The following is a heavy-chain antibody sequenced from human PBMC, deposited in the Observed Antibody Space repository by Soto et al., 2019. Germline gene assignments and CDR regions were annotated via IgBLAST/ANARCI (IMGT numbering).Heavy chain of an antibody. V-gene: IGHV4-30-2*01. CDR1: GGSISSGGYS. CDR3: ARGPTP. Sequence: QLQLQESGSGLVKPSQTLSLTCAVSGGSISSGGYSWSWIRQPPGKGLEWIGYIYHSGSTYYNSSLMSRVTRSVDRSKNQFSLKRSSVTASDTAVYSGARGPTPWGQGTLVTVSS. CDR2: IYHSGST. J-gene: IGHJ5*02.